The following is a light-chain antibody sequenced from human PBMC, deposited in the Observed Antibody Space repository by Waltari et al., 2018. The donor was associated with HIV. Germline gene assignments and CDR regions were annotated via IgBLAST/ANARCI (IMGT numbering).Light chain of an antibody. V-gene: IGKV1-5*03. J-gene: IGKJ2*01. CDR2: KPS. Sequence: DVQVTQSPSTLSASVGDRVTITCRASPTISSWFAWYQQKPGKAPKLLISKPSSLEDGVPSRFSGSGSGTEATLSISSLQPDEFATYDGQLYNSYSSTFGQGTKLEIK. CDR3: QLYNSYSST. CDR1: PTISSW.